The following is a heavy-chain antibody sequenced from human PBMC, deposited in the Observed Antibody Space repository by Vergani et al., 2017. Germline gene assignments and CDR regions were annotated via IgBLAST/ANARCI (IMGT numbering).Heavy chain of an antibody. CDR2: IYYSGST. D-gene: IGHD2-15*01. Sequence: QLQLQESGPGLVKPSETLSLTCTVSGGSISSSSYYWGWIRQPPGKGLEWIGSIYYSGSTYYNPSLKSRVTISVDTSKNQFSLKLSSVTAADTAVYYCARVAHYYYYYMDVWGKGTTVTVSS. V-gene: IGHV4-39*01. CDR1: GGSISSSSYY. CDR3: ARVAHYYYYYMDV. J-gene: IGHJ6*03.